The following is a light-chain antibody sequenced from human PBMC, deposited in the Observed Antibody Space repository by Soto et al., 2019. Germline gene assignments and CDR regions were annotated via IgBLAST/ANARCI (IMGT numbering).Light chain of an antibody. CDR1: QSVRND. Sequence: EIVLTQSPATLSWSPGERATLSCRASQSVRNDLVWYHQKPGQAPRVLIYSASNRATGIPARFSGSGSGTAFTPHISSLQPDDFAVYYCQQRTNWPPTFGGGTKVEMK. CDR3: QQRTNWPPT. V-gene: IGKV3-11*01. J-gene: IGKJ4*01. CDR2: SAS.